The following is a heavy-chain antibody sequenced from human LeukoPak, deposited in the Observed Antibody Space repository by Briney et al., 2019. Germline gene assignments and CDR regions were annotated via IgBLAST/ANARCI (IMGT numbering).Heavy chain of an antibody. CDR1: GFTFINYS. CDR2: ISSSSSYI. D-gene: IGHD6-13*01. CDR3: AKAGPQQKLGETNDVFDI. J-gene: IGHJ3*02. Sequence: KSGGSLRLSCTASGFTFINYSMNWVRQAPGKGLEWVSSISSSSSYIYYADSVKGRFTISRDNAKNSLYLQMNSLRAEDTAVYHCAKAGPQQKLGETNDVFDIWGQGTMVTVSS. V-gene: IGHV3-21*01.